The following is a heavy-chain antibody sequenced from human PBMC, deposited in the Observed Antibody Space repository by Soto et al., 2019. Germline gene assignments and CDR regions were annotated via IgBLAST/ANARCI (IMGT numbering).Heavy chain of an antibody. CDR2: IIPIFDTT. V-gene: IGHV1-69*12. Sequence: QVQLVQSGAEVKKPGSSVKVSCKASGDIFSSYAISWVRQAPGQGLEWMGGIIPIFDTTNYAQKFQGRVTITADESTSTAYMELNSLRSEDTAVYYCARHLAVAGYFDSWGQGTLVTVSS. J-gene: IGHJ4*02. CDR1: GDIFSSYA. CDR3: ARHLAVAGYFDS. D-gene: IGHD6-19*01.